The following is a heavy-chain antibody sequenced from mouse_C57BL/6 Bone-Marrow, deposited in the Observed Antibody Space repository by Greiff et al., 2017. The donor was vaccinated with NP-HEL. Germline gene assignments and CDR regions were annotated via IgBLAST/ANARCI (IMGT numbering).Heavy chain of an antibody. CDR1: GFTFSDYG. Sequence: EVHLVESGGGLVKPGGSLKLSCAASGFTFSDYGMHWVRQAPEKGLEWVAYISSGSSTIYYADTVKGRFPISRANAKNTLFLQMTSLMSEDTAMYYCASPSMVGYYYAMDYWGQGTSVTVSS. CDR3: ASPSMVGYYYAMDY. D-gene: IGHD2-10*01. J-gene: IGHJ4*01. V-gene: IGHV5-17*01. CDR2: ISSGSSTI.